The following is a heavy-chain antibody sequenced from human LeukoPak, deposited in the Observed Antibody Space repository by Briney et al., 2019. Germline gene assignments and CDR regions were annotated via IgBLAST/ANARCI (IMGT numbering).Heavy chain of an antibody. D-gene: IGHD3-10*01. Sequence: ASVKVSCKASAYTFSNYLMHWVRQAPGQGLEWMGIIDPSGGSTDYAQKFQGRVTMTRDTSTTTVYMELSSLRSEDTAVYYCARDLGLRGVTNWSDPWGQGTLVTVSS. J-gene: IGHJ5*02. CDR3: ARDLGLRGVTNWSDP. CDR1: AYTFSNYL. CDR2: IDPSGGST. V-gene: IGHV1-46*01.